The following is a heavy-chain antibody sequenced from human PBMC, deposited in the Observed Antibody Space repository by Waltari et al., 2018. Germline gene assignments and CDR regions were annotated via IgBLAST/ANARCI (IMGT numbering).Heavy chain of an antibody. CDR3: AGSQQHPFGY. D-gene: IGHD6-13*01. V-gene: IGHV3-21*01. Sequence: EVQLVESGGGLVKPGGSLRLSCAASGFTFSSYSMNWVRQAPGKGLEWVSSISSSSSYRYYADSVKGRFTISRDNAKNSLYLQMNSLRAEDTAVYYCAGSQQHPFGYWGQGTLVTVSS. J-gene: IGHJ4*02. CDR1: GFTFSSYS. CDR2: ISSSSSYR.